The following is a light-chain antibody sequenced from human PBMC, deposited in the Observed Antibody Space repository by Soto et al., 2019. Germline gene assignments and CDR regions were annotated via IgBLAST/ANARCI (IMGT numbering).Light chain of an antibody. Sequence: EIVLTQSPATLSLSPGERATLSCRASQSVSSYFAWYQQKPGQAPRLLIYDVSNRATGIPARFSSSGSGTDFTLTISSLEAEDFAVYYCQQHSNWPYTFGQGTKVDIK. V-gene: IGKV3-11*01. CDR3: QQHSNWPYT. CDR1: QSVSSY. CDR2: DVS. J-gene: IGKJ2*01.